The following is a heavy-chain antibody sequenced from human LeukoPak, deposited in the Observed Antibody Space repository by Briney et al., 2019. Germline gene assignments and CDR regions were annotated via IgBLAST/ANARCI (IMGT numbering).Heavy chain of an antibody. CDR3: ARGVLGSVGAQDY. D-gene: IGHD1-26*01. J-gene: IGHJ4*01. V-gene: IGHV3-30*03. Sequence: TGGPLTLSCAVWGFPYKPYWMRGLRQATGKGVEWVAVMSYVGCNKHYADSVKGRFTISRENSKHTVYPQMNTLSGGHTAVYFCARGVLGSVGAQDYCGERNP. CDR1: GFPYKPYW. CDR2: MSYVGCNK.